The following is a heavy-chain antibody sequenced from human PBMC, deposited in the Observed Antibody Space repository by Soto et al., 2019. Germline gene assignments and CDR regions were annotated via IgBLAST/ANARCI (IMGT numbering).Heavy chain of an antibody. Sequence: SETLSLTCAVYGGSFSGYYWSWIRQPPGKGLEWIGEINHSGSTNYNPSLKSRVTISVDTSKNQFSLKLSSVTAADTVVYYCARGVRIVRRNWFDAWGQGTVVTVSS. CDR2: INHSGST. V-gene: IGHV4-34*01. CDR3: ARGVRIVRRNWFDA. J-gene: IGHJ5*02. CDR1: GGSFSGYY. D-gene: IGHD1-26*01.